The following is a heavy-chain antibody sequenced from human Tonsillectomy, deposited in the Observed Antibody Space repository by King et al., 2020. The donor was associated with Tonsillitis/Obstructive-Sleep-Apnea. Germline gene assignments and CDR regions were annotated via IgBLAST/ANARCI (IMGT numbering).Heavy chain of an antibody. Sequence: VQLQQWGAGLLKPSETLSLTCAVYGGSFSGYYWSWIRQPPGKGLEWIGEINHSGSTNYNPSLKSRVTISVDTSKNQFSLTLSSVTAADTAVYYCARGGRGYCSGGSCYRHWFDPWGQGTLVTVSS. J-gene: IGHJ5*02. D-gene: IGHD2-15*01. CDR3: ARGGRGYCSGGSCYRHWFDP. CDR2: INHSGST. V-gene: IGHV4-34*01. CDR1: GGSFSGYY.